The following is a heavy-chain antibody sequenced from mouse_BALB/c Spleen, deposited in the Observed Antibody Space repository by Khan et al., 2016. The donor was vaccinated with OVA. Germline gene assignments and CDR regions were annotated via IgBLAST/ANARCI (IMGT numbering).Heavy chain of an antibody. CDR1: GFSLTSYG. D-gene: IGHD2-1*01. V-gene: IGHV2-3*01. Sequence: QVQLKESGPALVAPSQSLSITCTVSGFSLTSYGVNWVRQPPGKGLEWLGVIWGDGSTNYHSVLISRLSISKDNSKSQVFLKLNSLQNYDTATYYCVKQNYGTLYAMDYWGQGTAVTVSS. J-gene: IGHJ4*01. CDR3: VKQNYGTLYAMDY. CDR2: IWGDGST.